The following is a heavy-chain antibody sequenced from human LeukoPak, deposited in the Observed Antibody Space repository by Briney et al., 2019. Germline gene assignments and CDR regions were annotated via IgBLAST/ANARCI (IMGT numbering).Heavy chain of an antibody. V-gene: IGHV3-74*01. Sequence: GGSLRLSCAASTFTFSSYGMHWVRQAPGKGLVWVLRINTDGTITTYADSVKGRFTISRDNAKNTLYLQMNSLRAEDTAVYYCARARPVGYWGQGTLVTVSS. CDR3: ARARPVGY. CDR2: INTDGTIT. CDR1: TFTFSSYG. J-gene: IGHJ4*02.